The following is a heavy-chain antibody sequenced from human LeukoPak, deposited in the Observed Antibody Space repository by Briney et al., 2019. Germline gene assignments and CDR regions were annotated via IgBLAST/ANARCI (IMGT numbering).Heavy chain of an antibody. Sequence: GASVKVSCKASGYTFTGYYMHWVRQAPGQGLEWMGWINPNSGDINYAQKFQGRVTMTRDTSIGTAYMELSKLTSDDTAVYFCARDRGYSEGEDPLGYWGQGTLVTVSS. CDR3: ARDRGYSEGEDPLGY. CDR1: GYTFTGYY. CDR2: INPNSGDI. V-gene: IGHV1-2*02. D-gene: IGHD5-18*01. J-gene: IGHJ4*02.